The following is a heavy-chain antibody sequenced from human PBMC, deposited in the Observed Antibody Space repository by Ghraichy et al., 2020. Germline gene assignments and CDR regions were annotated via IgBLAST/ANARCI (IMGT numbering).Heavy chain of an antibody. Sequence: LSLTCTVSGTSISSYYWSWIRQSPGKGLEWIGYIYYSGSTTYNPSLKSRVTISVDTSKNQFSLKLRSVTAADTAVYYCARLGRGGSGYYFDYWGQGTLVTVSS. D-gene: IGHD3-10*01. V-gene: IGHV4-59*01. J-gene: IGHJ4*02. CDR2: IYYSGST. CDR3: ARLGRGGSGYYFDY. CDR1: GTSISSYY.